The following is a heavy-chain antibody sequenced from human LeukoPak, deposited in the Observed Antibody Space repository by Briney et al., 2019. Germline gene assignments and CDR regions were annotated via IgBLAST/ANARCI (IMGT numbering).Heavy chain of an antibody. Sequence: SETLSLTCTVSGYSIRSGFYWGWIRQPPGKGLEGIGNIYHSGITYYTPSLKSRVTISVDTPKNQFYLKLSSVTAADTAVYYCARAVGSFDWLPLFDYWGQGTLVTVSS. D-gene: IGHD3-9*01. CDR3: ARAVGSFDWLPLFDY. V-gene: IGHV4-38-2*02. CDR1: GYSIRSGFY. J-gene: IGHJ4*02. CDR2: IYHSGIT.